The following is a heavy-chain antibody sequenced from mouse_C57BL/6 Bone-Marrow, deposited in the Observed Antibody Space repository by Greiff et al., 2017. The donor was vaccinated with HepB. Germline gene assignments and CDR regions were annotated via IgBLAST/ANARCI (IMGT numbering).Heavy chain of an antibody. Sequence: VHLVESGPGLVQPSQSLSITCTVSGFSLTSYGVHWVRQSPGKGLEWLGVIWRGGSTDYNAAFMSRLSITKDNSKSQVFFKMNSLQADDTAIYYCAKKEDYSYYAMDYWGQGTSVTVSS. CDR3: AKKEDYSYYAMDY. CDR2: IWRGGST. J-gene: IGHJ4*01. D-gene: IGHD1-1*01. V-gene: IGHV2-5*01. CDR1: GFSLTSYG.